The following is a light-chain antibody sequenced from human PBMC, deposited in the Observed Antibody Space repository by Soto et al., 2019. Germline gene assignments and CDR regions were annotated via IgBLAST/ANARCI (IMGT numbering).Light chain of an antibody. V-gene: IGKV1-5*01. Sequence: DIQMTQSPSTLSASVGDRVTITCRASQSISSWLAWYQQKPGKAPKFLIYDASSFESGVPSRFSGSGFGTEFTLTISRLQPDDFATYYCQQYNSYSLTFGGGTKVEIK. CDR3: QQYNSYSLT. J-gene: IGKJ4*01. CDR2: DAS. CDR1: QSISSW.